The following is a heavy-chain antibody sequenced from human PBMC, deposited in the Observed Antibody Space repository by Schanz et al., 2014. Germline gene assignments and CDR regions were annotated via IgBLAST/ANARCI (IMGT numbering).Heavy chain of an antibody. CDR3: ARGFDFWDR. Sequence: QVQLVQSGDEVKKPGASVKVSCKTSGYTFSDYGITWVRQAPGQGLEWMGWISAYNGNTNFAQKFQGRVTMTTDTATSTAYMELRSLRSDDTAVYYCARGFDFWDRWGQGTRVTVSS. CDR2: ISAYNGNT. CDR1: GYTFSDYG. J-gene: IGHJ4*02. V-gene: IGHV1-18*01. D-gene: IGHD3-3*01.